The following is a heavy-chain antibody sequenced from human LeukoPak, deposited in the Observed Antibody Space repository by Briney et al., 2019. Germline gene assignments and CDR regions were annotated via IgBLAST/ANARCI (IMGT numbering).Heavy chain of an antibody. D-gene: IGHD6-6*01. CDR1: GFTFSSYA. CDR3: AKDHGVPRFEYSSSSAANYFDY. CDR2: ISGSGGST. V-gene: IGHV3-23*01. J-gene: IGHJ4*02. Sequence: SGGSLRLSCAASGFTFSSYAMSWVRQAPGKGLEWVSAISGSGGSTYYAASAKGRFTISRDNSKNTLYLQMNSLRAEDTAVYYCAKDHGVPRFEYSSSSAANYFDYWGQGTLVTVSS.